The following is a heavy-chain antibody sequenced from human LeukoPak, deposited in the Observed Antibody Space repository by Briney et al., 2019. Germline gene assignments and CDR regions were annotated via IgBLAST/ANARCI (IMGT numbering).Heavy chain of an antibody. V-gene: IGHV5-51*01. D-gene: IGHD1-14*01. J-gene: IGHJ4*02. CDR1: GYSFTDYW. CDR3: ARRGFNHQGEFDY. CDR2: IQPSDSDT. Sequence: GESLKTSCKGFGYSFTDYWIGWVRQMPGKGLEWMGIIQPSDSDTRYSPSFQGQVTISADKSISTAYLQWSSLKASDTAMYYCARRGFNHQGEFDYWGQGTLVTVSS.